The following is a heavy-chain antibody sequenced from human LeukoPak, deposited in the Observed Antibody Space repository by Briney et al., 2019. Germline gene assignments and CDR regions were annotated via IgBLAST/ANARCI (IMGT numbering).Heavy chain of an antibody. J-gene: IGHJ4*02. Sequence: GASVKVSCKASGFTFTSSAMQWVRQARGQRLEWIGWIVVGSGKTNYAQKFQERVTITRDMSTSTAYMELSSLRSEDTAVYYCAAGSYDILTGYPYYFVYWGQRTLVTVSS. CDR1: GFTFTSSA. CDR3: AAGSYDILTGYPYYFVY. CDR2: IVVGSGKT. V-gene: IGHV1-58*02. D-gene: IGHD3-9*01.